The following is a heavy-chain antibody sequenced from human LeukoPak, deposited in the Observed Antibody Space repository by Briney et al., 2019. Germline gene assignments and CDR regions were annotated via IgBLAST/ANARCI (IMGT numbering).Heavy chain of an antibody. Sequence: GGSLRLSCAASGFTFSSYAMHWVRQAPGKGLEWVAVISYDGSNKCYADSVKGRFTISRDNSKNTLYLQMNSLRAEDTAVYYCASRKDTPHLPDYWGQGTLVTVSS. CDR1: GFTFSSYA. D-gene: IGHD5-18*01. CDR2: ISYDGSNK. J-gene: IGHJ4*02. V-gene: IGHV3-30-3*01. CDR3: ASRKDTPHLPDY.